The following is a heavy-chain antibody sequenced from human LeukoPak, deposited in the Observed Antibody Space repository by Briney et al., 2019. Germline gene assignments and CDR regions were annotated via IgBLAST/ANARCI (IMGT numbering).Heavy chain of an antibody. CDR2: ISSSSSYI. D-gene: IGHD3-10*01. CDR3: AREQRITMVRGVIIRGLDY. Sequence: PGGSLRLSCAASGFTFSSYSMNWVRQAPGKGLEWVSSISSSSSYIYYADSVKGRFTISRDNAKNSLYLQMNSLRAEDTAVYYCAREQRITMVRGVIIRGLDYWGQGALVTVSS. V-gene: IGHV3-21*01. J-gene: IGHJ4*02. CDR1: GFTFSSYS.